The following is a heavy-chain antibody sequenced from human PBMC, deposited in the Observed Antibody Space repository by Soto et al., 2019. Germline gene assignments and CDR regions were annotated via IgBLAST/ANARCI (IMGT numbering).Heavy chain of an antibody. CDR3: ARQIAVAGTKYLDY. CDR2: IFSNGEK. CDR1: GFSLIDVTMI. V-gene: IGHV2-26*01. D-gene: IGHD6-19*01. Sequence: GSGPTLVNPTETLTLTCTVSGFSLIDVTMIVSWIRQPPGKALEWLAHIFSNGEKSHSTSLRSRLTISKDTSKSQVVLTMTNMDPVDTAAFYCARQIAVAGTKYLDYWGQGTLVTVSS. J-gene: IGHJ4*02.